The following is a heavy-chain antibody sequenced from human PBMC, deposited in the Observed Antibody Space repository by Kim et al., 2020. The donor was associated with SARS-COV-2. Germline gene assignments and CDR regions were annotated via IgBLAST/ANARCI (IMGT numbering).Heavy chain of an antibody. J-gene: IGHJ4*02. V-gene: IGHV1-18*01. CDR3: ARVGYDILTGYFDPPDY. Sequence: ASVKVSCKASGYTFTSYGISWVRQAPGQGLEWMGWISADNGNTNYAQKLQGRVTMTTDTSTSTAYMELRSLRSDDTAVYYCARVGYDILTGYFDPPDYWGQGTLVTVSS. CDR2: ISADNGNT. D-gene: IGHD3-9*01. CDR1: GYTFTSYG.